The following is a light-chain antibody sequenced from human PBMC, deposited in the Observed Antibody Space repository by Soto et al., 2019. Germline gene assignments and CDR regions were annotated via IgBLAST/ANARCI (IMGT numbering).Light chain of an antibody. CDR1: SSNIGAGYD. V-gene: IGLV1-40*01. CDR3: QSYDSSLKV. Sequence: QAVVTQPPSVSGAPGQRVTISCTRSSSNIGAGYDVHWYQQLPGTAPKLLIYGNSNRPSGVPDRFSGSKSGTSASLAITGLQAEDEADYYCQSYDSSLKVFGTGTKLTVL. J-gene: IGLJ1*01. CDR2: GNS.